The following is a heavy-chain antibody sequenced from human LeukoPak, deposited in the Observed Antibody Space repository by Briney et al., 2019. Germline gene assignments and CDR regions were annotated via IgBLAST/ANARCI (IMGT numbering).Heavy chain of an antibody. V-gene: IGHV3-21*01. Sequence: GGSLRLSCAASGFTFSSYAMTWVRQAPGKGLEWVSSISSSSSYIYYADSVKGRFTISRDNAKNSLYLQMNSLRAEDTAVYYCARDLRPLGRTAVAGQDYWGQGTLVTVSS. J-gene: IGHJ4*02. CDR3: ARDLRPLGRTAVAGQDY. CDR2: ISSSSSYI. CDR1: GFTFSSYA. D-gene: IGHD6-19*01.